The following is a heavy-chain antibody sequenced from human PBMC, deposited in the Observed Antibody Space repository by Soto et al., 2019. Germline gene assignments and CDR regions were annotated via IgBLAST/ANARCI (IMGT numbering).Heavy chain of an antibody. V-gene: IGHV3-64*02. D-gene: IGHD3-10*01. CDR1: GFSFTTYA. J-gene: IGHJ4*02. Sequence: GGSLRLSCAVSGFSFTTYAMHWVRQAPGKGLQYVAAISTDGGGTYYTDSVKGRFIISRDNSKSTLSLQMGSLRGEDMAVYYCARYGSGSAYDHWGQGTLVTVSS. CDR3: ARYGSGSAYDH. CDR2: ISTDGGGT.